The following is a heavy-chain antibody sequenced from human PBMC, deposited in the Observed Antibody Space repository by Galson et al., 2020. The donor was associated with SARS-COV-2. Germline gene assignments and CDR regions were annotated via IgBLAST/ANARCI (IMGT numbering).Heavy chain of an antibody. CDR1: GFTFDDYA. Sequence: GGSLRLSCAASGFTFDDYAMHWVRQAPGKGLEWVSGISWNSGSIGYADSVKGRFTISRDNAKNSLYLQMNSLRAEDTALYYCAKLTGYYDSSGSDYWGQGTLVTVSS. V-gene: IGHV3-9*01. J-gene: IGHJ4*02. CDR2: ISWNSGSI. D-gene: IGHD3-22*01. CDR3: AKLTGYYDSSGSDY.